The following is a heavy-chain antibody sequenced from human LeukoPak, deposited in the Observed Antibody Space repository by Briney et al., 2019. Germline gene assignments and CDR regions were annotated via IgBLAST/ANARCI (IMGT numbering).Heavy chain of an antibody. CDR1: GGSISSRSYS. CDR3: ARDRDLAARYYYYYMDV. Sequence: SETLSLTCTVSGGSISSRSYSWGWIRQPPGKGLEWIGRIYTSGSTNYNPSLKSRVTMSVDTSKNQFSLKLSSVTAADTAVYYCARDRDLAARYYYYYMDVWGKGTTVTVSS. J-gene: IGHJ6*03. CDR2: IYTSGST. V-gene: IGHV4-39*07. D-gene: IGHD6-6*01.